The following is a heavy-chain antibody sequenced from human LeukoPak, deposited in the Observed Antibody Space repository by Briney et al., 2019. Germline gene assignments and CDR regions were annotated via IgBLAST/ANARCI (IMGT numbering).Heavy chain of an antibody. D-gene: IGHD5-18*01. CDR1: GYTFTSYG. CDR3: ARDYGTAMVSPLYYYYGMDV. CDR2: ISAYNGNT. J-gene: IGHJ6*02. Sequence: ASVKVSCKASGYTFTSYGISWVRQAPGQGLEWMGWISAYNGNTNYAQKLQGRVTMTTDTSTGTAYMELRSLRSDDTAVYYCARDYGTAMVSPLYYYYGMDVWGQGTTVTVSS. V-gene: IGHV1-18*01.